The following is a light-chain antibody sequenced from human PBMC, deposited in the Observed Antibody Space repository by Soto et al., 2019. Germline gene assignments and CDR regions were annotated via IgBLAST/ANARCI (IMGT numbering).Light chain of an antibody. V-gene: IGLV2-23*02. CDR1: RSDVGSHNL. CDR3: SSYAGSTAVVV. Sequence: QSVLTQPASVSGSPGQSITIPCTGTRSDVGSHNLVSWYQQHPGQAPKLIIYEVTKRPSGVSFRLSGSKSGNTASLTISGLQAEDEADYYCSSYAGSTAVVVFGGGTKLTVL. J-gene: IGLJ2*01. CDR2: EVT.